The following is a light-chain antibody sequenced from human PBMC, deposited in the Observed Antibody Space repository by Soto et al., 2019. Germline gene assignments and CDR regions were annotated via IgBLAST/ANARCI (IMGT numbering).Light chain of an antibody. CDR1: QGIRNY. CDR2: AAS. V-gene: IGKV1-27*01. J-gene: IGKJ3*01. CDR3: QHYKSASFT. Sequence: DIQMTQSPSSLSAAVGDRVTITCRASQGIRNYLAWYQQKSGKVPKLLIYAASTLQSGVPSRFSGGGSGTDFTLTISSLQPEDVATYYCQHYKSASFTFGPGTRVDFK.